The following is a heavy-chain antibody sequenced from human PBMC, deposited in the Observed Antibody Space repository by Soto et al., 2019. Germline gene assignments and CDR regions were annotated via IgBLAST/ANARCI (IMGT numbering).Heavy chain of an antibody. CDR1: GDSSSSSSFY. V-gene: IGHV4-39*01. CDR3: SRRRIVPPTNFHF. CDR2: IFHNGAN. D-gene: IGHD2-21*01. Sequence: SETPSLSCTVSGDSSSSSSFYWGCIRQPPGKGLEWIGHIFHNGANYQNPTLKRRLRLSVDTSKNQFSLNLSSVTAQDTAVYYCSRRRIVPPTNFHFWGPGPLVTVSS. J-gene: IGHJ4*02.